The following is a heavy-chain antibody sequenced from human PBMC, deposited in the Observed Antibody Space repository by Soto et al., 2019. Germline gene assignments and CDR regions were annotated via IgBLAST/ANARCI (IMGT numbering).Heavy chain of an antibody. J-gene: IGHJ2*01. Sequence: EVQLLESGGGLVQPGGSLRLSCTASGFTFSNYVMNWVRQAPGKGLEWVSSITSGGYTYYADSVKGRFTISRDNSQNTLHLQLNTLIAEDTAVYHCAKSRPGFDIWGRGTLVTVSS. V-gene: IGHV3-23*01. CDR2: ITSGGYT. CDR1: GFTFSNYV. CDR3: AKSRPGFDI.